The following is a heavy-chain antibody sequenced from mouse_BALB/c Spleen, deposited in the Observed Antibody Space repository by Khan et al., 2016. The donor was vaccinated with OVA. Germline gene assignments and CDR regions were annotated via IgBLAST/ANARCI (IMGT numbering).Heavy chain of an antibody. CDR2: INPSSGYT. J-gene: IGHJ2*01. V-gene: IGHV1-4*01. CDR3: ARKSTRASY. CDR1: GYTFTSYT. Sequence: QVQLKESGAELVKPGASVKMSCKASGYTFTSYTMHWVKQMPGQGLEWIGYINPSSGYTKYNQKFKDKATLTADKSSSTAYMQLSSLTSEDSAVYYCARKSTRASYWGQGTTLTVSS. D-gene: IGHD3-1*01.